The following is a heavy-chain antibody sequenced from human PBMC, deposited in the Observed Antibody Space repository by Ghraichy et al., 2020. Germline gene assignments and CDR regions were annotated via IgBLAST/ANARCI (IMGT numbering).Heavy chain of an antibody. J-gene: IGHJ4*01. CDR1: GFTFSIYS. CDR2: ITSDTKTI. Sequence: GGSLRLSCAASGFTFSIYSMNWVRQAPGKGLEWIAYITSDTKTIKYADSVKGRFTISRDNAKNSLYLQMSSLRPEDTAMYYCARSVEYSFDNWGHGTLVTVAS. D-gene: IGHD5-18*01. CDR3: ARSVEYSFDN. V-gene: IGHV3-48*01.